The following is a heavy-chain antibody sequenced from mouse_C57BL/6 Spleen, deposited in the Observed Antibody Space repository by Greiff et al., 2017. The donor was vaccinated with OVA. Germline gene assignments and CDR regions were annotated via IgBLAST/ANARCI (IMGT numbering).Heavy chain of an antibody. CDR2: ISSGGSYT. D-gene: IGHD1-1*01. V-gene: IGHV5-6*01. CDR1: GFTFSSYG. J-gene: IGHJ3*01. CDR3: ARRGYGSSYLAWFAY. Sequence: EVQVVESGGDLVKPGGSLKLSCAASGFTFSSYGMSWVRQTPDKRLEWVATISSGGSYTYYPDSVKGRFTISRDNAKNTLYLQMSSLKSEDTAMYYCARRGYGSSYLAWFAYWGQGTLVTVSA.